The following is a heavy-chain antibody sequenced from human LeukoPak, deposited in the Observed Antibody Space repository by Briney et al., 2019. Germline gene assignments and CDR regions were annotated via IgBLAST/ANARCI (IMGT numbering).Heavy chain of an antibody. CDR3: ARTIPRRTTAAPAHLDY. J-gene: IGHJ4*02. CDR2: IDHGGSA. D-gene: IGHD6-13*01. V-gene: IGHV4-34*01. CDR1: GFTFSDYY. Sequence: GSLRLSCAASGFTFSDYYMSWIRQPPGKGLEWIGEIDHGGSANYNPSLKSRVIISVDTSKNQFSLKLSSVTAADTAVYYCARTIPRRTTAAPAHLDYWGQGTLVTVSS.